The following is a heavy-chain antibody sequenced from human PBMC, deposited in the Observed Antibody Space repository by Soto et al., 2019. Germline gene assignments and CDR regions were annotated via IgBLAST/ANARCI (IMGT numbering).Heavy chain of an antibody. D-gene: IGHD2-2*01. J-gene: IGHJ3*02. CDR3: ARDGEGYCSSTTCYDHDGFDI. CDR2: IYYSGST. V-gene: IGHV4-31*02. Sequence: SETLSLTCTFSGFSISSGRYYWNWIRQHPGKGLEWIGYIYYSGSTYYSPSLKSRVTISVDTSKNQFSLKLNSVTAADTAVYYCARDGEGYCSSTTCYDHDGFDIWGQGTRVTVSS. CDR1: GFSISSGRYY.